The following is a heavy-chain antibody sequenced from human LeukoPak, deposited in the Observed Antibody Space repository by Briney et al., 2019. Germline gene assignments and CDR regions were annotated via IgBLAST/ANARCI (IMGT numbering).Heavy chain of an antibody. CDR1: GFTFSSYG. D-gene: IGHD4-17*01. CDR3: ARAGGSTVSHSDY. CDR2: ISKDGSDK. V-gene: IGHV3-30*12. J-gene: IGHJ4*02. Sequence: GGSLRLSCAASGFTFSSYGMHWVRQSPGEGLAWVALISKDGSDKYYGDSVKGRFTISRDNSKNTLYLQMNSLRAEDTAVYYCARAGGSTVSHSDYWGQGTLVTVSS.